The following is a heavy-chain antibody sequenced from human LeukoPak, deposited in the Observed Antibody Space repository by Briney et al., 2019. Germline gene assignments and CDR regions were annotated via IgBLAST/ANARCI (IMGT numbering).Heavy chain of an antibody. Sequence: PGGSLRLSCAASGFTFSSYWMHWVRQTPGKGLVWVSRVSSDGSSTTYADSVKGRFTISRDNAKNTLYLQMNSLRVEDTAVYYCAREVGTPQAFDIWGQGTMVTVSS. V-gene: IGHV3-74*01. D-gene: IGHD1-26*01. CDR3: AREVGTPQAFDI. J-gene: IGHJ3*02. CDR2: VSSDGSST. CDR1: GFTFSSYW.